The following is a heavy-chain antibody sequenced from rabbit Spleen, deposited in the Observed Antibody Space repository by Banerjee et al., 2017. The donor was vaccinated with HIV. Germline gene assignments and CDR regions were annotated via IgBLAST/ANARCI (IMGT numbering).Heavy chain of an antibody. D-gene: IGHD6-1*01. V-gene: IGHV1S45*01. CDR3: VSAYSDVYFNL. Sequence: QEQLVESGGGLVKPGASLTLTCKASGFSFSSGYYMSWVRQAPGKGLEWIGCIGAGSGVTYYASWAKGRCTISKTSSTTVTLQMTSLTAADTATYFCVSAYSDVYFNLWGPGTLVTVS. J-gene: IGHJ4*01. CDR1: GFSFSSGYY. CDR2: IGAGSGVT.